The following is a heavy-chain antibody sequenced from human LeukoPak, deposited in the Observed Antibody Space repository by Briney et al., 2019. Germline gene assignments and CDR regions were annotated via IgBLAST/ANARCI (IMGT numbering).Heavy chain of an antibody. CDR2: ISGSGGST. D-gene: IGHD3-3*01. Sequence: GGSLRLSCAASGFTFSSYAMSWVRQAPGKGLEWVSAISGSGGSTYYADSVKGRFTISRDNSKNTLYLQMNSLRAEDTAVYYCAKDRRGSITIFGVVTPAFDYWGQGTLVTVSS. CDR1: GFTFSSYA. V-gene: IGHV3-23*01. CDR3: AKDRRGSITIFGVVTPAFDY. J-gene: IGHJ4*02.